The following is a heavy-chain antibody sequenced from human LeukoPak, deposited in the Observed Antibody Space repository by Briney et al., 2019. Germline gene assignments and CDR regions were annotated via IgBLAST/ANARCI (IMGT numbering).Heavy chain of an antibody. J-gene: IGHJ5*02. CDR1: GYSFNDYS. Sequence: ASVKVSCKASGYSFNDYSMHWVRQAPGQGLEWMGRINSNSGGTSYVQNFQGRVTMTRDTSINTAYMELSGLTSDDTAVYYYARGYCSGGSCYSVENWFDPWGQGTLVTVSS. D-gene: IGHD2-15*01. CDR2: INSNSGGT. CDR3: ARGYCSGGSCYSVENWFDP. V-gene: IGHV1-2*06.